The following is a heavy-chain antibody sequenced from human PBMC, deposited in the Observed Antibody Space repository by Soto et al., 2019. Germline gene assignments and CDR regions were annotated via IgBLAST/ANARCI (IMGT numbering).Heavy chain of an antibody. CDR2: ISGIGGRT. Sequence: PGGSLRLSCAASGFTFSSYAMRWVRQAPGKGLEWVSAISGIGGRTYYADSVKGRFTISRDNSKNTLYLQMNSLRAEDTAVYYCANCAYDSSAYYYFFHYWGQGTLVTVSS. CDR3: ANCAYDSSAYYYFFHY. CDR1: GFTFSSYA. D-gene: IGHD3-22*01. J-gene: IGHJ4*02. V-gene: IGHV3-23*01.